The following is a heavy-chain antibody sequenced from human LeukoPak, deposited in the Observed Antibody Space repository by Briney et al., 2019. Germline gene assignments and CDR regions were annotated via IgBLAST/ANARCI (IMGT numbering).Heavy chain of an antibody. CDR3: ARHRITMVRGVIKNTYYYYYYMDV. J-gene: IGHJ6*03. Sequence: GESLKISCQGSGYSFTSYWIGWVRQMPGKGLEWMGLIYPGDSDTRYSPSFQGQVTISADKSISTAYLQWSSLKASDTAKYYCARHRITMVRGVIKNTYYYYYYMDVGGKGTTVTISS. CDR2: IYPGDSDT. D-gene: IGHD3-10*01. CDR1: GYSFTSYW. V-gene: IGHV5-51*01.